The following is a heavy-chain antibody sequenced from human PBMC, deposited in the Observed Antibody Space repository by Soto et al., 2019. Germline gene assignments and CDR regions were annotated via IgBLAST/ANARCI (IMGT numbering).Heavy chain of an antibody. CDR1: GFTVSSNY. V-gene: IGHV3-53*04. CDR2: IYSGGST. CDR3: ARRSSYGYSYYFDY. D-gene: IGHD5-18*01. J-gene: IGHJ4*02. Sequence: EVQLVESGGGLVQPGGSLRLSCAASGFTVSSNYMSWVGQAPGKGLEWVSVIYSGGSTYYAGSVKGRFTISRHNSKNTLYLQMNRLRAEDTVVYYCARRSSYGYSYYFDYWGQGTLVTVSS.